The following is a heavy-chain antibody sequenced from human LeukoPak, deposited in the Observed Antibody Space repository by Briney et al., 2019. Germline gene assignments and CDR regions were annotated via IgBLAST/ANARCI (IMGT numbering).Heavy chain of an antibody. V-gene: IGHV3-23*01. J-gene: IGHJ4*02. Sequence: PGGSLRLSCAASVFTFSSFAMICVRQAPGRGLEWLSAISGDAYSSYYADSVQGRFSISRDNSKNTLYLHMSSLRADDTAVYYCAKDRRSSGWHYFDYWGQGTLVTVSS. CDR2: ISGDAYSS. CDR1: VFTFSSFA. CDR3: AKDRRSSGWHYFDY. D-gene: IGHD6-19*01.